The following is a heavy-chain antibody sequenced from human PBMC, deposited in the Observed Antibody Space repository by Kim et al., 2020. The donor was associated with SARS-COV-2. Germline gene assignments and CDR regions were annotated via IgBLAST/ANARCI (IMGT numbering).Heavy chain of an antibody. V-gene: IGHV3-30-3*01. CDR1: GFTFSSYA. Sequence: GGPLRLSCAASGFTFSSYAMHWVRQAPGKGLEWVAVISYDGSNKYYADSVKGRFTISRDNSKNTLYLQMNSLRAEDTAVYYCARGGGSYYARFDYWGQGT. CDR2: ISYDGSNK. CDR3: ARGGGSYYARFDY. J-gene: IGHJ4*02. D-gene: IGHD1-26*01.